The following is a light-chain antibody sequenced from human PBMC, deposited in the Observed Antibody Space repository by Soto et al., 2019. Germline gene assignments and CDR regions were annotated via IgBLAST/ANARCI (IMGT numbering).Light chain of an antibody. CDR3: QHYDSSSGHT. CDR1: QTIRSNF. Sequence: EVVLTQSPATLSLSPGERATLSCRASQTIRSNFLTWYQQKPGQAPRLLIYTASTRAAGIPDMFSGSGSGTDFTLTISRLEPEDCAVYYCQHYDSSSGHTFGQGTKLQIK. J-gene: IGKJ2*01. V-gene: IGKV3-20*01. CDR2: TAS.